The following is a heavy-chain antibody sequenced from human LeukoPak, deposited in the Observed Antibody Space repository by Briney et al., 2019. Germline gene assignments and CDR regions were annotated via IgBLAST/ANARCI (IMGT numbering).Heavy chain of an antibody. CDR1: GGSLSSYY. V-gene: IGHV4-59*08. D-gene: IGHD4-17*01. CDR2: IFYSGST. Sequence: SETLSLTCTVSGGSLSSYYWSWIRQPPGKGLEWIGYIFYSGSTNYNPSLKSRVTISVDTSTNQFSLKLGSVTAADTAVYYCARHPTVTTGKQFDYWGRGTLVTVPS. CDR3: ARHPTVTTGKQFDY. J-gene: IGHJ4*02.